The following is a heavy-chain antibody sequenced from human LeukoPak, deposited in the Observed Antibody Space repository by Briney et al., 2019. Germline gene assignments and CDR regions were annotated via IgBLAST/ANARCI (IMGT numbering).Heavy chain of an antibody. J-gene: IGHJ5*02. Sequence: QSGGSLRLSCAASGFTFSSYVMHWVRQAPGKGLEWVAVISYDGSNKYYADSVKGRFTISRDNAKNSLYLQMNSLRAEDTAVYYCARDIAAAAAGTWWGGRYNWFDPWGQGTLVTVSS. CDR1: GFTFSSYV. CDR2: ISYDGSNK. V-gene: IGHV3-30-3*01. D-gene: IGHD6-13*01. CDR3: ARDIAAAAAGTWWGGRYNWFDP.